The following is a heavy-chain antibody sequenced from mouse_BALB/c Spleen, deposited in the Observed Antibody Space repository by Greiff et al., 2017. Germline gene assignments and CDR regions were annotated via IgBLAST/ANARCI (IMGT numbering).Heavy chain of an antibody. J-gene: IGHJ4*01. CDR2: IDPANGNT. CDR1: GFNIKDTY. Sequence: LVESGAELVKPGASVKLSCTASGFNIKDTYMHWVKQRPEQGLEWIGRIDPANGNTKYDPKFQGKATITADTSSNTAYLQLSSLTSEDTAVYYCAYGNYYAMDYWGQGTSVTVSS. V-gene: IGHV14-3*02. CDR3: AYGNYYAMDY. D-gene: IGHD2-1*01.